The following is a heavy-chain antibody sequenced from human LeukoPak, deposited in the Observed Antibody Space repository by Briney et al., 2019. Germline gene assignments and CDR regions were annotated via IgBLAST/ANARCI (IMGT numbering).Heavy chain of an antibody. D-gene: IGHD2-2*01. CDR1: GGSISSSSYY. Sequence: SETLSLTCTVSGGSISSSSYYWGWIRQPPGKGLEWIGSIYYSGSTYYNPSFKSRVTISVDTSKNQFSLKLSSVTAADTAVYYCARHSAVNYYYYMDVWGKGTTVTVSS. J-gene: IGHJ6*03. V-gene: IGHV4-39*01. CDR3: ARHSAVNYYYYMDV. CDR2: IYYSGST.